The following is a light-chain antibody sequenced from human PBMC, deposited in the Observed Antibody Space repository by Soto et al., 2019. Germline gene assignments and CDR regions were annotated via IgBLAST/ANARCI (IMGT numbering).Light chain of an antibody. CDR1: QSVSSSS. Sequence: EIVLTQSPGTLSLSPGERATLSCRASQSVSSSSLAWYQQKRGQAPRLLIHGASSRATGIPDRFSGSGSGTDSTLTISRLEPEDFAVYYCQQYAGSPRTFGQGTKVDIK. CDR3: QQYAGSPRT. CDR2: GAS. J-gene: IGKJ1*01. V-gene: IGKV3-20*01.